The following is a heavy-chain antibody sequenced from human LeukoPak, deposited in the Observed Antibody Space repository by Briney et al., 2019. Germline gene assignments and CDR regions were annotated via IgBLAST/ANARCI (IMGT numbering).Heavy chain of an antibody. J-gene: IGHJ5*02. D-gene: IGHD6-19*01. CDR3: ARGGSGWSADP. CDR1: GLTFSSYS. Sequence: GGSLRLSCAASGLTFSSYSMNWVRQAPGKGLEWVSSISSSSSYIYYADSVKGRFTISRDNAKNSLYLQMNSLRAEDTAVYYCARGGSGWSADPWGQGTLVTVSS. CDR2: ISSSSSYI. V-gene: IGHV3-21*01.